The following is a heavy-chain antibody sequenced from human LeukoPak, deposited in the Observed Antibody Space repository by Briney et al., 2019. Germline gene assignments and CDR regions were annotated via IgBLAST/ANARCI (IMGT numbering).Heavy chain of an antibody. Sequence: PGGSLRLSCAVSGFTVSSNYMSWVRQAPGKGLEWVSVIYSGGSTYYTDSVKGRFTISRDNSKNTLYLQVNSLRAEDTAVYYCARDGRMGDSDEFDYWGQGTLVTVSS. J-gene: IGHJ4*02. CDR3: ARDGRMGDSDEFDY. CDR1: GFTVSSNY. D-gene: IGHD3-22*01. CDR2: IYSGGST. V-gene: IGHV3-53*05.